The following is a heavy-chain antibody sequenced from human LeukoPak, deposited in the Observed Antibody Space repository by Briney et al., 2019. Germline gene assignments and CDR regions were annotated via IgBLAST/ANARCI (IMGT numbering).Heavy chain of an antibody. CDR2: ISVYNGHINT. D-gene: IGHD2-2*01. Sequence: ASVKVSCKASGYTFINYGISWVRQAPGRGLEWRGWISVYNGHINTNYAQKLQGRVTMTTDTSTSKAYMELRGLRSDDTAVYHCARGSVVVPTAIDYWGQGTLVTVSS. CDR1: GYTFINYG. J-gene: IGHJ4*02. CDR3: ARGSVVVPTAIDY. V-gene: IGHV1-18*01.